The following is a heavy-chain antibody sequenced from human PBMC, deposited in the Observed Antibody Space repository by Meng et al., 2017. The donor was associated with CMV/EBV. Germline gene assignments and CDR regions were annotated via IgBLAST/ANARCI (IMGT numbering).Heavy chain of an antibody. J-gene: IGHJ3*02. CDR2: IRYDGSNK. V-gene: IGHV3-30*02. CDR3: ANAYYYDSSDAFDI. D-gene: IGHD3-22*01. CDR1: GFTFSDYY. Sequence: GESLKISCAASGFTFSDYYMSWIRQAPGKGLEWVAFIRYDGSNKYYADSVKGRFTISRDNSKNTLYLQMNSLRAEDTAVYYCANAYYYDSSDAFDIWGQGTMVTVSS.